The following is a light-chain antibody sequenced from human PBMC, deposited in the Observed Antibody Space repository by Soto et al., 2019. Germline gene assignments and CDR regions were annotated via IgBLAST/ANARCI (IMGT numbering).Light chain of an antibody. J-gene: IGLJ2*01. Sequence: QSALTQPASVSGSPGQSITISCTGTSSDVGAYNYVSWYQQHPGTAPKLMIYDVSNRPSGISNRFSGSKSGNTASLTISGLQAEDEADYYCSSYTSSTLVFGGGTKPTVL. CDR2: DVS. V-gene: IGLV2-14*03. CDR3: SSYTSSTLV. CDR1: SSDVGAYNY.